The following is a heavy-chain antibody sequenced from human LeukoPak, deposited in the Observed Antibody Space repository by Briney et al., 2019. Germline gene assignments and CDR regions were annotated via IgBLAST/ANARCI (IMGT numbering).Heavy chain of an antibody. Sequence: ASVKVSCKASGYTFTSYGISWVRQAPGQGPEWMGWLSGYNGNTKYAHKVQGRVTMTTDTSTGTAYMELRSLRSDHTAVYYCAISYSYGSDDYYGMDVWGRGTTVSVFS. CDR1: GYTFTSYG. J-gene: IGHJ6*04. D-gene: IGHD5-18*01. CDR3: AISYSYGSDDYYGMDV. V-gene: IGHV1-18*01. CDR2: LSGYNGNT.